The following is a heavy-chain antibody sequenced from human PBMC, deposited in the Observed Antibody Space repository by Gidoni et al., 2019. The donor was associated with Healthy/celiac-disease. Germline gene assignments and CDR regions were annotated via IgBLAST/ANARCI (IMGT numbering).Heavy chain of an antibody. V-gene: IGHV3-33*01. J-gene: IGHJ5*02. CDR3: ARGADFWSGYYRNNWFDP. D-gene: IGHD3-3*01. CDR2: IWYDGSNK. CDR1: GFTFSSYG. Sequence: QVQLVESGGGVVQPGRSLRLSCAASGFTFSSYGMHWVRQAPGKGLGWVAVIWYDGSNKYYADSVKGRFTISRDNSKNTLYLQMNSLRAEDTAVYYCARGADFWSGYYRNNWFDPWGQGTLVTVSS.